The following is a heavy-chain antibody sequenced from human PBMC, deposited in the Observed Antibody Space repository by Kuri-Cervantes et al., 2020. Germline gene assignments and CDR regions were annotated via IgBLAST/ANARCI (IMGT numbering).Heavy chain of an antibody. CDR3: ARSPGAYVRVDYFDY. J-gene: IGHJ4*02. Sequence: ASVKVSCKASGYTFTSYDINWVQQATGQGLEWMGWMNPNSGNTGYAQKFQGRVTMTRNTSISTAYMELSRLRSDDTAVYYCARSPGAYVRVDYFDYWGQGTLVTVSS. CDR1: GYTFTSYD. V-gene: IGHV1-8*01. D-gene: IGHD2-15*01. CDR2: MNPNSGNT.